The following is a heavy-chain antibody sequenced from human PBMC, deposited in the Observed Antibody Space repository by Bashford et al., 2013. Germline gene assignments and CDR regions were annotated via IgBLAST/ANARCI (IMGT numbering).Heavy chain of an antibody. CDR2: VTSRGST. CDR3: VHEPWNGAPINGNYFFET. D-gene: IGHD1-1*01. J-gene: IGHJ5*02. CDR1: GVSVGDDRFSY. V-gene: IGHV4-39*07. Sequence: SETLSLTCNVSGVSVGDDRFSYWAWVRLTPERGLEWIGRVTSRGSTYYNPALESRLFISVDVPTDRIFLALASVSAADSATYFCVHEPWNGAPINGNYFFETWGPGVSVTVSS.